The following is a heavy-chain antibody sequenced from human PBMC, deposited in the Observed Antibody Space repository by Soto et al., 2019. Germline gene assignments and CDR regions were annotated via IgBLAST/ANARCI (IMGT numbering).Heavy chain of an antibody. CDR1: GFTFSTYW. J-gene: IGHJ6*02. CDR2: INSDGSST. V-gene: IGHV3-74*01. Sequence: EVQLVESGGGLAQPGGSLRLSCAASGFTFSTYWIHWVRQAPGKGLVWVSRINSDGSSTSYADSVKGRFTISRDNAKNTLFLQMNSLRAEDTAVYYCARDRWGGGRDMDVWGQGTTVTVSS. D-gene: IGHD3-10*01. CDR3: ARDRWGGGRDMDV.